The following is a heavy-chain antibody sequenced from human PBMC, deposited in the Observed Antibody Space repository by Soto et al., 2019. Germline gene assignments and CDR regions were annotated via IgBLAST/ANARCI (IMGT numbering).Heavy chain of an antibody. Sequence: AQLMQSGAEVKKPGASVKVSFKAPGYIFTSYYLHWVRLDPGQGLEWLAIINPSGGGTIYAPKFQGRVTMTAVTSTTTVSMELSGLRSDATAVYFCARGSPNMRYSYRFAFDMWGQGTTVAVSS. CDR2: INPSGGGT. CDR3: ARGSPNMRYSYRFAFDM. CDR1: GYIFTSYY. V-gene: IGHV1-46*01. D-gene: IGHD3-16*02. J-gene: IGHJ6*02.